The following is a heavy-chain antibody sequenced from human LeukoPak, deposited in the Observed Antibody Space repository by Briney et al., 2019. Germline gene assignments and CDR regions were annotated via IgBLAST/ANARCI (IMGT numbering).Heavy chain of an antibody. CDR1: GGTFSSYS. CDR3: ARGGRAPVTRMDI. CDR2: IILSVGIP. J-gene: IGHJ6*02. D-gene: IGHD3-16*01. V-gene: IGHV1-69*02. Sequence: AVKVSCKASGGTFSSYSFTWVRQAPGQGLEWMGRIILSVGIPKYAPKFQGRVTITADKSTSTAYLEFSSLRSEDSAIYFCARGGRAPVTRMDIWGQGTTVTVSS.